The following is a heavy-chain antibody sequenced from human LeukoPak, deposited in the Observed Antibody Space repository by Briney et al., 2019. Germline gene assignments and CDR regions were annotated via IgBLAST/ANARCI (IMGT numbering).Heavy chain of an antibody. J-gene: IGHJ4*02. D-gene: IGHD3-10*01. CDR3: ARVRPRIDGSGTSYLRLYYFDY. Sequence: ASVKVSCKASGYTFTGYYMHWVRQAPGQGLEWMGWINPNSGGANYAQKFQGRVMMARDTSISTAYMELSRLTSDDTAVYYCARVRPRIDGSGTSYLRLYYFDYWGQGTLVTVSS. CDR1: GYTFTGYY. CDR2: INPNSGGA. V-gene: IGHV1-2*02.